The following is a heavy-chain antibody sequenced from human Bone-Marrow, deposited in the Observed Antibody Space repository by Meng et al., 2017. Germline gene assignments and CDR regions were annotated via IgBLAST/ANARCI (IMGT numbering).Heavy chain of an antibody. D-gene: IGHD3-10*01. V-gene: IGHV3-33*06. CDR1: GFTFSSYG. J-gene: IGHJ4*02. Sequence: GESLKISCAASGFTFSSYGMHWVRQAPGKGLEWVAVIWYDGSNKYYADSVKGRFTISRDNSKNTLYLQMNSLRAEDTAVYYCAKSDYYGSGSSKQRSYYFDYWGQGTLVTVSS. CDR2: IWYDGSNK. CDR3: AKSDYYGSGSSKQRSYYFDY.